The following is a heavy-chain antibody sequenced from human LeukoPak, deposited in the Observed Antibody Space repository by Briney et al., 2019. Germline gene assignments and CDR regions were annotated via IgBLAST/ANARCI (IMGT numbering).Heavy chain of an antibody. D-gene: IGHD3-22*01. V-gene: IGHV4-39*07. CDR3: ASKLEDSSGYYDAFDI. CDR1: GGSISSSSYC. Sequence: SETLSLTCTVSGGSISSSSYCWGWIRQPPGKGLEWIGSIYYSGSTYYNPSLKSRVTISVDTSKNQFSLKLSSVTAADTAVYYCASKLEDSSGYYDAFDIWGQGTMVTVSS. J-gene: IGHJ3*02. CDR2: IYYSGST.